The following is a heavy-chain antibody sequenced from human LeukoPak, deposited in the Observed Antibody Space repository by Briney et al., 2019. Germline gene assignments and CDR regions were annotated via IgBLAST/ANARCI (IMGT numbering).Heavy chain of an antibody. J-gene: IGHJ2*01. Sequence: SVKVSCKASGGTFSSYAISWVRQAPGQGLEWMGRIVLILGIANYAQKFQGRVTITADKSTSTAYMELSSLRSEDTAVYYCARDRGVVVVAATTESAPPWYFDLWGRGTLVTVSS. V-gene: IGHV1-69*04. CDR2: IVLILGIA. CDR1: GGTFSSYA. CDR3: ARDRGVVVVAATTESAPPWYFDL. D-gene: IGHD2-15*01.